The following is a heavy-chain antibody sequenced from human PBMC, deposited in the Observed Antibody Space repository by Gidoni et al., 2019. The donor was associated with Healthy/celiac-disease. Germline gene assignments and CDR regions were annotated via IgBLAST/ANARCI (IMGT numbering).Heavy chain of an antibody. CDR2: ISGSGGST. J-gene: IGHJ3*02. CDR3: AKDPPVVLRFLEHEDAFDI. D-gene: IGHD3-3*01. Sequence: EVQLLESGGGLVQPGGSLRLSCAASGFTFSSYALSWVRQAPGKGLGWVSAISGSGGSTYYADSVKGRFTISRDNSKNTLYLQMNSLRAEDTAVYYCAKDPPVVLRFLEHEDAFDIWGQGTMVTVSS. V-gene: IGHV3-23*01. CDR1: GFTFSSYA.